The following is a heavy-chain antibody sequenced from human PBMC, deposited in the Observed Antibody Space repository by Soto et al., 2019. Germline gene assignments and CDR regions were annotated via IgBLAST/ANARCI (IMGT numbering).Heavy chain of an antibody. CDR1: GFTFSSYS. V-gene: IGHV3-21*01. CDR2: ISSSSSYI. Sequence: VGSLRISCAASGFTFSSYSMNWARQAPGKGLEWVSSISSSSSYIYYADSVKGRFTISRDNAKNSLYLQMNSLRAEDTAVYYCARDITPYCGGDCYSRTFDYWGQGTLVTVSS. CDR3: ARDITPYCGGDCYSRTFDY. J-gene: IGHJ4*02. D-gene: IGHD2-21*02.